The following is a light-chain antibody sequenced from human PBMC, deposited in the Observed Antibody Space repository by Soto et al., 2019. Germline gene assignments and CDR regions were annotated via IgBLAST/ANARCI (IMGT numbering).Light chain of an antibody. CDR1: QSVSSSY. CDR2: GAS. V-gene: IGKV3-20*01. CDR3: QQYGRSPIT. Sequence: EIVLTQSPGTLSLSPGERATLSCRASQSVSSSYLAWYQQKPGQAPRLLIYGASSRATGIPDRFSGSGSGTDFTLTISSLEPEDFAVDYCQQYGRSPITFGQGTRLEIK. J-gene: IGKJ5*01.